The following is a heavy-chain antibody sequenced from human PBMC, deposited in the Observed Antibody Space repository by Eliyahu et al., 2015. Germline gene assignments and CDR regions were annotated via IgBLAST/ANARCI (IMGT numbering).Heavy chain of an antibody. D-gene: IGHD3-10*01. CDR3: ARRHSRLVRGVINP. CDR2: ISYDGSNK. Sequence: QVQLVESGGGVVQPGRSLXLSCXASVFTFSXYXMHWVRQAPGKGLEWVAVISYDGSNKYYADSVKGRFTISRDNSKNTLYLQMNSLRAEDTAVYYCARRHSRLVRGVINPWGQGTLVTVSS. V-gene: IGHV3-30-3*01. CDR1: VFTFSXYX. J-gene: IGHJ5*02.